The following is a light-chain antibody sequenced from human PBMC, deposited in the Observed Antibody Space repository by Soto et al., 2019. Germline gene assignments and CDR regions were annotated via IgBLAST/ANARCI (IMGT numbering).Light chain of an antibody. V-gene: IGLV2-11*01. J-gene: IGLJ2*01. CDR3: CSYADSYVV. Sequence: QSVLTQPRSVSGSPGQSVTISCTGTSSDVGGYKFVSWYQQHPGKAPKLMIYDVTKRPSGVPDRFSGSKSGNTASLTISGLQAEDEADYYCCSYADSYVVFGGGTK. CDR1: SSDVGGYKF. CDR2: DVT.